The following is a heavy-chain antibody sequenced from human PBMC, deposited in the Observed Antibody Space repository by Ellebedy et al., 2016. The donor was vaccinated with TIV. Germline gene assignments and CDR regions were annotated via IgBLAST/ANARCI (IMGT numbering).Heavy chain of an antibody. V-gene: IGHV3-30*18. CDR2: ISYDGSNK. CDR1: GFTFSSYG. Sequence: GGSLRLXCAASGFTFSSYGMHWVRQAPGKGLEWVAVISYDGSNKYYADSVKGRFTISRDNSKNTLYLQMNSLRAEDTAVYYCAKVIKGVLDYDFWSGYYTTSGYYYGMDVWGQGTTVTVSS. D-gene: IGHD3-3*01. J-gene: IGHJ6*02. CDR3: AKVIKGVLDYDFWSGYYTTSGYYYGMDV.